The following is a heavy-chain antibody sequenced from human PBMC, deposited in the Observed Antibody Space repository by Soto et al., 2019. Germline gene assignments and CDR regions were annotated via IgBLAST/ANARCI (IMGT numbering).Heavy chain of an antibody. V-gene: IGHV4-59*01. CDR3: ARDRAGVVVPAAMGYYYYGMDV. CDR1: GGSISSYY. Sequence: SETLSLTCTVSGGSISSYYWSWIRQPPGKGLEWIGYIYYSGSTNYNPSLKSRVTISVNTSKNQFSLKLSSVTAADTAVYYCARDRAGVVVPAAMGYYYYGMDVWGQGTTVTVSS. J-gene: IGHJ6*02. CDR2: IYYSGST. D-gene: IGHD2-2*01.